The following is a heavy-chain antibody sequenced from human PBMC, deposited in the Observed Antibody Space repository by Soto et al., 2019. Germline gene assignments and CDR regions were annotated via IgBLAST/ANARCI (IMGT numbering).Heavy chain of an antibody. CDR3: ARGGYCTNGVCYTPFDS. CDR2: ISTYNGNT. CDR1: GYTFTSYG. V-gene: IGHV1-18*04. Sequence: ASVKVSCKASGYTFTSYGISWVRQAPGQGLEWMGWISTYNGNTNYAQKVQGRVTMTTDTSTGTAYRELRSLRSDDTAMYYCARGGYCTNGVCYTPFDSWGQGTLVTVSS. J-gene: IGHJ4*02. D-gene: IGHD2-8*01.